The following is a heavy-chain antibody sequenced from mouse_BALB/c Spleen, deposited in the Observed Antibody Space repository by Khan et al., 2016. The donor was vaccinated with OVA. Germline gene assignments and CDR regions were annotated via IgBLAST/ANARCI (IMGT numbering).Heavy chain of an antibody. CDR3: AREDYGQWYFDV. CDR1: GFTFSSFG. V-gene: IGHV5-17*02. D-gene: IGHD1-1*02. Sequence: EVELVESGGGSVQPGGSRKLSCAASGFTFSSFGMHWVHQAPEKGLEWVAYISSGSSSIYYADTVKGRFTISRDNPKNTLFLQMTSLRSEDTAMYYCAREDYGQWYFDVWGAGTTVTVSS. J-gene: IGHJ1*01. CDR2: ISSGSSSI.